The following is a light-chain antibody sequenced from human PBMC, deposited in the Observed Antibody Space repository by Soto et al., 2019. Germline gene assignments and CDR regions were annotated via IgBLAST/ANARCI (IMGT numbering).Light chain of an antibody. CDR1: QSVSSSY. Sequence: EIVLTQSPGTLSLSPGERATLSCRASQSVSSSYLAWYQQKPGQAPRLLIYGASSRATGIPDRFSGSGSGTDFTLAISRLGPEDFAVYYCQQYGRLCTFGQGTKLEIK. CDR3: QQYGRLCT. V-gene: IGKV3-20*01. J-gene: IGKJ2*02. CDR2: GAS.